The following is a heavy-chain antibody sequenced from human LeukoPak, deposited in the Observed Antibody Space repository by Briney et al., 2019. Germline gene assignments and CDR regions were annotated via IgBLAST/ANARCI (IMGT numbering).Heavy chain of an antibody. CDR1: RGTFSSYA. J-gene: IGHJ6*03. V-gene: IGHV1-2*02. CDR2: INPNSGGT. D-gene: IGHD1-26*01. Sequence: ASVKVSCKASRGTFSSYAINWVRQAPGQGLEWMGWINPNSGGTNYAQKFQGRVTMTRDTSISTAYMELSRLRSDDTAVYYCARDRGSGSYYSNLYYYYYYMDVWGKGTTVTVSS. CDR3: ARDRGSGSYYSNLYYYYYYMDV.